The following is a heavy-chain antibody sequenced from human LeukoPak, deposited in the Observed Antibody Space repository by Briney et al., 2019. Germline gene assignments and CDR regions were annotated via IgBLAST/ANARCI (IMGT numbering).Heavy chain of an antibody. V-gene: IGHV1-8*01. CDR3: ARARPYCSGGSCYFSKFDY. D-gene: IGHD2-15*01. CDR2: MNPNSGNT. J-gene: IGHJ4*02. Sequence: ASVKVSCKASGYTFTSYDINWVRQATGQGLEWMGWMNPNSGNTGYAQKFQGRVTMTRNTSISTAYMELSSLRSEDTAVYYCARARPYCSGGSCYFSKFDYWGQGTLVTVSS. CDR1: GYTFTSYD.